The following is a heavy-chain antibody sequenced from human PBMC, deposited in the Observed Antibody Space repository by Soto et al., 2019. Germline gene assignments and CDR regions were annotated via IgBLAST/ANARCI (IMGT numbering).Heavy chain of an antibody. Sequence: EVQLVESGGGLVQPGGSLRLSCAASGFTFSSYAMHWVRQAPGKGLEYVSAISSNGGSTYYANSVKGRFTISRDNSKNTLYLQMGSLRAEDMAVYYCARDLYCGGDCYPPTGAFDIWGQGTMVTVSS. CDR1: GFTFSSYA. CDR2: ISSNGGST. V-gene: IGHV3-64*01. D-gene: IGHD2-21*02. J-gene: IGHJ3*02. CDR3: ARDLYCGGDCYPPTGAFDI.